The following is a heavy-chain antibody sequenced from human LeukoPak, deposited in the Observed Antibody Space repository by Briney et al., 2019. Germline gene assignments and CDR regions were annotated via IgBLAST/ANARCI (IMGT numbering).Heavy chain of an antibody. J-gene: IGHJ4*02. Sequence: GGSVNVSCKVSGYTLTELSIHWVRQAPGKGLEWMGGFDPEDGETIYAQRFQGRVTMTEDTSTDTAYMQLSRLRSEDTAVYYWATTMLPYSSSYYFDYWGQGTLVTVSS. CDR2: FDPEDGET. CDR3: ATTMLPYSSSYYFDY. V-gene: IGHV1-24*01. CDR1: GYTLTELS. D-gene: IGHD6-6*01.